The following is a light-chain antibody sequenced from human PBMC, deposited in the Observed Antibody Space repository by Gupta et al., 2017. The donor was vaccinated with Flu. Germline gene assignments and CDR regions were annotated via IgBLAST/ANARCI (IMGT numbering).Light chain of an antibody. CDR3: QEYHDLALT. Sequence: DFQMPQSPSSLSASEGDRVTITSQASQDISDHLNWYQQKPGKAPKLLIYDAFNLETGVPSRFSGSGSGTDFTLTIDSLQPEDIATYYCQEYHDLALTFGGGSKVEIK. CDR2: DAF. J-gene: IGKJ4*01. CDR1: QDISDH. V-gene: IGKV1-33*01.